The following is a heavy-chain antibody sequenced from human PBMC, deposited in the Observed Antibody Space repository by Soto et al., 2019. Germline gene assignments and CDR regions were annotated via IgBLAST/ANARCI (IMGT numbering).Heavy chain of an antibody. D-gene: IGHD3-10*01. CDR1: GFTFSTYG. J-gene: IGHJ6*02. Sequence: GGSLRLGCAASGFTFSTYGMQWVRQAPGKGLEWVAVTSYDGYLKYYVDAVKGRFTVARDNSKNTLFLEMNSLRVEDTAVYFCAKDFKVSGSHYGTLNYYYGMDVWGQGTTVTVSS. CDR2: TSYDGYLK. V-gene: IGHV3-30*18. CDR3: AKDFKVSGSHYGTLNYYYGMDV.